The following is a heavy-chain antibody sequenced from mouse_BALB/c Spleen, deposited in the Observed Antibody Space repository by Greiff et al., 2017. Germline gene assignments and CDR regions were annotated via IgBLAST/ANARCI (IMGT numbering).Heavy chain of an antibody. D-gene: IGHD3-1*01. Sequence: VQLQQSGPSLVQPSQSLSITCTVSGFSLTSSGVHWVRQSPGKGLEWLGVIWRGGSTDYNAAFMSRLSITKDNSKSQVFFKMNSLQADDTDIYYCAKDPSGYYYAMDYWGQGTSVTVSS. J-gene: IGHJ4*01. CDR2: IWRGGST. CDR1: GFSLTSSG. CDR3: AKDPSGYYYAMDY. V-gene: IGHV2-5-1*01.